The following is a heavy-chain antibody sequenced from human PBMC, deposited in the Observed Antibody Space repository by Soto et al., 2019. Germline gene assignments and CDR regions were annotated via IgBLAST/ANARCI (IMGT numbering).Heavy chain of an antibody. CDR1: GYTFNRHG. CDR2: ISCYNGDT. V-gene: IGHV1-18*01. J-gene: IGHJ4*02. D-gene: IGHD3-22*01. CDR3: ARDRGNTSGCKIYIDY. Sequence: QVQVVQSGGEVKKPGASVMVSCRASGYTFNRHGISWVRQAPGQGLEWMGWISCYNGDTNYAQKLQGRVTMTRDTSTRADYMELRSLRSDDTAVYYCARDRGNTSGCKIYIDYWGQGTLVTVSS.